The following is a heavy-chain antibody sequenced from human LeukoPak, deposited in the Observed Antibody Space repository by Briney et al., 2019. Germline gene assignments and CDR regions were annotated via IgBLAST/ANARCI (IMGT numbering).Heavy chain of an antibody. CDR3: AKDLYDSYGSRYDN. D-gene: IGHD5-18*01. Sequence: GGSLRLSCAASGFTFSSHAISWVRQAPGKGLEWVSAISGSGGGTWYADSVKGRFTISRDNSKNTLYLQMNSLRAEDTAAYYCAKDLYDSYGSRYDNWGQGTLVTVSS. CDR1: GFTFSSHA. CDR2: ISGSGGGT. J-gene: IGHJ4*02. V-gene: IGHV3-23*01.